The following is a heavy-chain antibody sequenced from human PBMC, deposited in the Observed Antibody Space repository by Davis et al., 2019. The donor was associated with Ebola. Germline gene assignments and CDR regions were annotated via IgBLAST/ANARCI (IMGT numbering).Heavy chain of an antibody. CDR3: ARRDSYYDSSGYYPFDY. CDR1: GDSISSSSYY. V-gene: IGHV4-39*01. CDR2: IYYSGST. J-gene: IGHJ4*02. Sequence: SETLSLTCTVSGDSISSSSYYWAWIRQPPGKGLEWIGSIYYSGSTYYNPSLKSRVTISVDTSKNQFSLKLSSVTAADTAVYYCARRDSYYDSSGYYPFDYWGQGTLVTVSS. D-gene: IGHD3-22*01.